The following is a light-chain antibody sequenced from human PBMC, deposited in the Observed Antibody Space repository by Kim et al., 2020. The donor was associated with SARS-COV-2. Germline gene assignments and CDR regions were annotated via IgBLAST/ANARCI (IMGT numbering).Light chain of an antibody. CDR2: KDS. CDR1: ALPKQY. V-gene: IGLV3-25*03. J-gene: IGLJ2*01. CDR3: QSADSSGTYPVV. Sequence: SYELTQSPSVSVSPGQTARITCSGDALPKQYAYWYQQKPGQAPVLVIYKDSERPSGIPERFSGSSSGTTVTLTISGVQAEDEADYYCQSADSSGTYPVVF.